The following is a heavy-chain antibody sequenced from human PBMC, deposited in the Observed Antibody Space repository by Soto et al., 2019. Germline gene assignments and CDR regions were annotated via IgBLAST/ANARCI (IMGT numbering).Heavy chain of an antibody. CDR2: ISYDGSNK. J-gene: IGHJ4*02. Sequence: QVQQVESGGGVVQPGRSLRLSCAASGFTFSSYAMHWVRQAPGKGLEWVAVISYDGSNKYYADSVKGRFTISRDNSKNTLYLQMNSLRAEDTAVYYCARDLMTTVTTFDYWGQGTLVTVSS. D-gene: IGHD4-17*01. CDR3: ARDLMTTVTTFDY. CDR1: GFTFSSYA. V-gene: IGHV3-30-3*01.